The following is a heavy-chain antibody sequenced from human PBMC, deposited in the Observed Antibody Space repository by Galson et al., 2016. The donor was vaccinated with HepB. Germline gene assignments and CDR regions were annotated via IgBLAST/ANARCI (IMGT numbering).Heavy chain of an antibody. J-gene: IGHJ1*01. CDR3: ARDRDTRGSWYGGASD. D-gene: IGHD6-13*01. CDR1: GGTFSSFV. V-gene: IGHV1-69*13. Sequence: SVKVSCKASGGTFSSFVLTWVRQAPGQGLEWMGGITPIFGTTNYAQKFQGRVTITADESTSTVYMELGSLRSEDTAVYYCARDRDTRGSWYGGASDWGQGTLVTVSS. CDR2: ITPIFGTT.